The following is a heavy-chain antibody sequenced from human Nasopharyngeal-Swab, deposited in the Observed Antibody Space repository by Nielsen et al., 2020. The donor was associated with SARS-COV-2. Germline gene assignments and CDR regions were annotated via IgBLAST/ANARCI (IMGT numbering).Heavy chain of an antibody. V-gene: IGHV1-2*06. Sequence: WVRQAPGQGLEWMGRINPHSRGTKYAQKFQGRVTMTSDTSINTAYMELRRLRSDDTAVYYCARDDYGDYGYFGHWGQGTLVTVSS. CDR3: ARDDYGDYGYFGH. J-gene: IGHJ4*02. D-gene: IGHD4-17*01. CDR2: INPHSRGT.